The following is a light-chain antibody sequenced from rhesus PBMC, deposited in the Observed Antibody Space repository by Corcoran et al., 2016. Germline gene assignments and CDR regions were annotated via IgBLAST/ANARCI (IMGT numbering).Light chain of an antibody. V-gene: IGKV1-32*03. CDR2: YAN. Sequence: DIQMSQSPSSLSASVGDRVTITCRASQGISSYLNWYQQKPGKAPKLLIYYANSLASGVTSMFSGSGSGTDYTLTISSLQPEDVATDYCQQGFSTPYSFGQGTKVEIK. CDR3: QQGFSTPYS. J-gene: IGKJ2*01. CDR1: QGISSY.